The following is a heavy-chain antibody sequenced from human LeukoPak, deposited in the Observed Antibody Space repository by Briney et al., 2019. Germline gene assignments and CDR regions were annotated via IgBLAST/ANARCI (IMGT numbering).Heavy chain of an antibody. CDR3: GRAYDFSRH. J-gene: IGHJ4*02. CDR1: GFTFSSYS. Sequence: GGSLRLSCAASGFTFSSYSMNWVRQAPGKGLEWVSSISSSSSYIHYADSVKGRFTISRDKAKNSMYLQMNSLRAEDTALYYCGRAYDFSRHWGQGTLVTVSS. CDR2: ISSSSSYI. V-gene: IGHV3-21*06. D-gene: IGHD3-3*01.